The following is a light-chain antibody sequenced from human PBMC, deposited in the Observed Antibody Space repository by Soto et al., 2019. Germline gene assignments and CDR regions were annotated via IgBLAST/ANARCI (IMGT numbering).Light chain of an antibody. CDR1: QSISSY. V-gene: IGKV1-39*01. CDR2: AAS. Sequence: DIQMTQSPSSLSASVGDRVTITCRASQSISSYVKWYQQKPGKAPKLLIYAASSLQSGVPSRFSGSGSGTDFTLTISSLQPEYFATYYCQQSYSTPITFGQGTRLEIK. CDR3: QQSYSTPIT. J-gene: IGKJ5*01.